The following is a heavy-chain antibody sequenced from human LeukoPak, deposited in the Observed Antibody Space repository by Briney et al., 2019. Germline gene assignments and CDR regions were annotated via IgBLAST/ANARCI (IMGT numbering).Heavy chain of an antibody. V-gene: IGHV1-46*01. Sequence: ASVKVSCKASGYTFTSYYMHWVRQAPGQGLEWMGIINPSGGSTSYAQKFQGRVTMTTDTSTSTAYMELRSLTSDDTAVYYCARGGVTSVVDVWGKGTTVTISS. CDR3: ARGGVTSVVDV. J-gene: IGHJ6*04. D-gene: IGHD4-23*01. CDR1: GYTFTSYY. CDR2: INPSGGST.